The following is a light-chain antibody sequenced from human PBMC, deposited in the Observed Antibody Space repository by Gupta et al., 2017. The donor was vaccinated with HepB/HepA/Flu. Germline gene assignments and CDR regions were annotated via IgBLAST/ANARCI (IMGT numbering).Light chain of an antibody. CDR3: DEWDESLNGKGVV. J-gene: IGLJ2*01. CDR1: SSNIGSNT. CDR2: RNN. V-gene: IGLV1-44*01. Sequence: QSVLTQPPSASGTPGQRVTISCSGSSSNIGSNTVNWYQQLPGTATKLLIFRNNQRPSGVPAPFSGSTSGTSASLAISGLQAEEEADSYCDEWDESLNGKGVVFGGGTKLTVL.